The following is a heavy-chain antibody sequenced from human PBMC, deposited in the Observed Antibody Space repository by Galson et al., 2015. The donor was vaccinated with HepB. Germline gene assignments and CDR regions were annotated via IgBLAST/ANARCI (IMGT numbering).Heavy chain of an antibody. CDR2: IDWDDDK. CDR1: GFSHSTTEMR. D-gene: IGHD6-19*01. V-gene: IGHV2-70*04. J-gene: IGHJ2*01. Sequence: PALVKPTQTLTLTCTFSGFSHSTTEMRVSWIRQPPGKALEWLARIDWDDDKFYSTSLKTRLTISKDTPKNQVVLTMTNMDPVDTATYYCARSGYSSGWYPRYFDLWGRGTLVTVSS. CDR3: ARSGYSSGWYPRYFDL.